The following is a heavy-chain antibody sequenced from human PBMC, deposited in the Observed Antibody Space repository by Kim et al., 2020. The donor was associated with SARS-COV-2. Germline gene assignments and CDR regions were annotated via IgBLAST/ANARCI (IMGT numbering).Heavy chain of an antibody. D-gene: IGHD3-16*01. J-gene: IGHJ5*02. CDR3: AGGTSHAFDR. CDR1: GFISNNSG. Sequence: GGSLRLSCAASGFISNNSGLHWVRQAPGRGLEWVSRIGSDGSASRYADSVKGRFTISRDSAKNTLYLQMNSLRVEDTAVYYCAGGTSHAFDRWGQGSLVTVSS. CDR2: IGSDGSAS. V-gene: IGHV3-74*01.